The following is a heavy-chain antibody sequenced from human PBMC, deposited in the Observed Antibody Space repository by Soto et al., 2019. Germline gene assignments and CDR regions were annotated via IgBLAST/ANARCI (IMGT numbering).Heavy chain of an antibody. CDR3: ATSGAYYDFWSGYYTGAFDI. D-gene: IGHD3-3*01. J-gene: IGHJ3*02. Sequence: GGSLRLSCAASGFTFTRYSMNWVRQAPGKGLEWVSSISSTTNYIYYGDSMKGRFTVSRDNAKNSLYLQMNSLRAEDTAVYYCATSGAYYDFWSGYYTGAFDIWGQGTMVTVSS. V-gene: IGHV3-21*01. CDR1: GFTFTRYS. CDR2: ISSTTNYI.